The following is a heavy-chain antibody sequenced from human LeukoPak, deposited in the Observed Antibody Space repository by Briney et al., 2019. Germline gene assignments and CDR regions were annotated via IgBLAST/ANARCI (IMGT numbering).Heavy chain of an antibody. CDR1: GYTFTSYA. CDR2: INAANGNT. Sequence: ASVKVSCKASGYTFTSYAMHWVRQAPGQRLEWMGWINAANGNTKYSQKFQGRVTLTRDTSASTAYMELGSLRSEDTAVYYCARDLWGEAVAGFRTYNWFDPWGQGTLVTVSS. CDR3: ARDLWGEAVAGFRTYNWFDP. V-gene: IGHV1-3*01. D-gene: IGHD6-19*01. J-gene: IGHJ5*02.